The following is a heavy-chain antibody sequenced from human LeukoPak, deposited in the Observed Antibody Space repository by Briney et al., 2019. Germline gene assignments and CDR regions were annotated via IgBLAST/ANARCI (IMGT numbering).Heavy chain of an antibody. CDR2: ISSSSSYI. CDR3: ARDSYYGSGSQSGYYYYYMDV. J-gene: IGHJ6*03. CDR1: GFTFSRHS. D-gene: IGHD3-10*01. Sequence: PGGSLRLSCAASGFTFSRHSINWVRQAPGKGLEWVSSISSSSSYIYYADSVKGRFTISRDNAKNSLYLQMNSLRAEDTAVYYCARDSYYGSGSQSGYYYYYMDVWGKGTTVTISS. V-gene: IGHV3-21*01.